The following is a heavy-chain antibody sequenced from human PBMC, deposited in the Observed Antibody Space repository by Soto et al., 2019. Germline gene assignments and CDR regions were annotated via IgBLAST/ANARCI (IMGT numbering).Heavy chain of an antibody. CDR3: ASKALSRGSGPPSIDY. CDR1: GGTFSSYA. CDR2: IIPIFGTA. D-gene: IGHD2-15*01. V-gene: IGHV1-69*12. Sequence: QVQLVQSGAEVKKPGSSVKVSCKASGGTFSSYAISWVRQAPGQGLEWMGGIIPIFGTANYAQKFQGRVTIAADESTGTADMELSSLRSEDTAVYYCASKALSRGSGPPSIDYWGQGTLVTVSS. J-gene: IGHJ4*02.